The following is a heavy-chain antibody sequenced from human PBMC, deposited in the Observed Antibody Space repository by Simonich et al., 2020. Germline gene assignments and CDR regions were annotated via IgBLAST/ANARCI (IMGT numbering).Heavy chain of an antibody. D-gene: IGHD6-13*01. CDR3: ARDAAGDY. CDR1: GFTFSSYS. V-gene: IGHV3-21*01. J-gene: IGHJ4*02. CDR2: ISSSSSYI. Sequence: EVQLVESGGGLVKPGGSLRLSCAASGFTFSSYSMNWVRQAPGKGLKWVTHISSSSSYIYYADSVKGRFTLSRDNAKNSLYLQMNSLRAEDTAVYYCARDAAGDYWGQGTLVTVSS.